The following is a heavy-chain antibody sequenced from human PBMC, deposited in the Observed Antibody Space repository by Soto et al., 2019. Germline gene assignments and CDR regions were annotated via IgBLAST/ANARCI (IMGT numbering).Heavy chain of an antibody. CDR1: GGSINSYF. CDR3: ARGGSSGWYLDY. D-gene: IGHD6-19*01. Sequence: SETLSLTCTVSGGSINSYFWTWLRQPPGRGLECIAYIDDSGTTTYSPSLRSRVTISVDTSTNQFSLNLKSVTAADTAVYYCARGGSSGWYLDYWGLGTLVTSPQ. CDR2: IDDSGTT. J-gene: IGHJ4*02. V-gene: IGHV4-59*01.